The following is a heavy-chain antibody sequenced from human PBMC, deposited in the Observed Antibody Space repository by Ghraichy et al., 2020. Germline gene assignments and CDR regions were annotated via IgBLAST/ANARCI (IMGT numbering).Heavy chain of an antibody. CDR2: IWYDGSNK. Sequence: GGSLRLSCAASGFTFSSYGMHWVRQAPGKGLEWVAVIWYDGSNKYYADSVKGRFTISRDNSKNTLYLQMNSLRAEDTAVYYCAKGNVDIVATIKFGDYFDYWGQGTLVTVSS. D-gene: IGHD5-12*01. CDR1: GFTFSSYG. CDR3: AKGNVDIVATIKFGDYFDY. V-gene: IGHV3-33*06. J-gene: IGHJ4*02.